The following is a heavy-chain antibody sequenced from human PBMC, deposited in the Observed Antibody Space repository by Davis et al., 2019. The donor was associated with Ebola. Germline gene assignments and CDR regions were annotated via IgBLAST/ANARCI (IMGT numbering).Heavy chain of an antibody. D-gene: IGHD3-16*01. CDR3: ARALRVGGYYYYGMDV. V-gene: IGHV1-18*01. CDR1: GGTFSSYA. J-gene: IGHJ6*02. CDR2: ISAYNGNT. Sequence: AASVKVSCKASGGTFSSYAISWVRQAPGQGLEWMGWISAYNGNTNYAQKLQGRVTMTTDTSTSTAYMELSSLRSEDTAVYYCARALRVGGYYYYGMDVWGQGTTVTVSS.